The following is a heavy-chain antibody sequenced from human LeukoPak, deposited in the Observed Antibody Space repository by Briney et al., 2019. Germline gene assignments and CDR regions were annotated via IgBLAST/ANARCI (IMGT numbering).Heavy chain of an antibody. CDR1: GFTFSSYA. D-gene: IGHD3-16*01. CDR3: TGSFGELSFFAH. V-gene: IGHV3-49*04. Sequence: GGSLRLSCAASGFTFSSYAMSWVRQAPGKGLEWVGFIGSKVYGGTTEYAASVKGRFTISRDDSKSIAYLQVNSLRTEDTAVYYCTGSFGELSFFAHWGQGTLVTVSS. J-gene: IGHJ4*02. CDR2: IGSKVYGGTT.